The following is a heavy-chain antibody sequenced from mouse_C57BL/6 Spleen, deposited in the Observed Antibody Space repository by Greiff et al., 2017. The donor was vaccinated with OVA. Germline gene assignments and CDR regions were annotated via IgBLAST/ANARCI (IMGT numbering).Heavy chain of an antibody. J-gene: IGHJ4*01. CDR2: FYPGSGSI. CDR3: ASREDPHPLAMDY. CDR1: GYTFTEYT. V-gene: IGHV1-62-2*01. Sequence: VQLQQSGAELVKPGASVKLSCKASGYTFTEYTIHWVKQRPGQGLEWIGWFYPGSGSIKSNEKFKDKATLTADKSSSTVYMELSSMTSEGYAVSFCASREDPHPLAMDYGGQGTTVTVSS.